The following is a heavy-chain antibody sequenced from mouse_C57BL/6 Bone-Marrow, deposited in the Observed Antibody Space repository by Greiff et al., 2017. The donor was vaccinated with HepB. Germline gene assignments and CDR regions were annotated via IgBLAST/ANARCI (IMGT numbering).Heavy chain of an antibody. CDR1: GYTFTSYW. J-gene: IGHJ3*01. Sequence: VQLQQPGAELVMPGASVKLSCTASGYTFTSYWMHWVKQRPGRGLEWIGEIDPSDSYTNYNQKFKGKSTLTVDKSSSTAYMQHSSLTSDDSAVYYCARRGLYYDYEGFAYWGQGTLVTVSA. CDR3: ARRGLYYDYEGFAY. CDR2: IDPSDSYT. D-gene: IGHD2-4*01. V-gene: IGHV1-69*01.